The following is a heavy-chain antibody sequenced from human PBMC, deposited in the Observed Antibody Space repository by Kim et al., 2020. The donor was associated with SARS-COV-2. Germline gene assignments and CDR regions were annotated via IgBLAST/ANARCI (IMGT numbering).Heavy chain of an antibody. V-gene: IGHV1-69*01. Sequence: AQKFQGRVTITADESTSTAYMELSSLRSEDTAVYYCARAKSKAKWVLFDYWGQGTLVTVSS. CDR3: ARAKSKAKWVLFDY. D-gene: IGHD2-15*01. J-gene: IGHJ4*02.